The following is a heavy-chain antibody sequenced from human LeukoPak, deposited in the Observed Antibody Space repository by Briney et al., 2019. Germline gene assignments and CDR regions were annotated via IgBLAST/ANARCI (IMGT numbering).Heavy chain of an antibody. Sequence: GGSLRLSCAASGFTFSDYNMRWIRQAPGKGLEWVSSISRSGSTKYYADSVKGRFTISRDNAKNSLFLQMNSLRAEDTAVYYCARDGGDYGSGSYYAYWGQGTLVTVSS. J-gene: IGHJ4*02. CDR3: ARDGGDYGSGSYYAY. CDR2: ISRSGSTK. V-gene: IGHV3-11*01. D-gene: IGHD3-10*01. CDR1: GFTFSDYN.